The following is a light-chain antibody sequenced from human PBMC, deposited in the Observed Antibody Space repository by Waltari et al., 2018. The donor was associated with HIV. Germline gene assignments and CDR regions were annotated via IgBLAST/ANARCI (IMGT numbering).Light chain of an antibody. CDR3: AAWDSSLDSWV. CDR2: RND. CDR1: SNNVGNQG. Sequence: QAGLTQPPSVSTGLRQTATLTCTGNSNNVGNQGAAWLQQHQGHPPKPLSYRNDNRPSGISERLSASRSGNTASLTITGLQPEDEADYYCAAWDSSLDSWVFGGGTKVTVL. J-gene: IGLJ3*02. V-gene: IGLV10-54*01.